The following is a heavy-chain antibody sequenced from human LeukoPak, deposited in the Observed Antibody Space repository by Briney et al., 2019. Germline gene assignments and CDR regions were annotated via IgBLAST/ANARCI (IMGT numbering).Heavy chain of an antibody. CDR1: GFNFNRFA. Sequence: GGSLRLSCTASGFNFNRFAVTWVRQAPGKGLXXXXXXXXXXXTTHYADSVKGRFSISRDNSKNTLYLQLSRVRAEDTAVYYCAKTTSSLWFGEFRGGANYFDYWGQGALVTVSS. CDR3: AKTTSSLWFGEFRGGANYFDY. CDR2: XXXXXXTT. J-gene: IGHJ4*02. V-gene: IGHV3-23*01. D-gene: IGHD3-10*01.